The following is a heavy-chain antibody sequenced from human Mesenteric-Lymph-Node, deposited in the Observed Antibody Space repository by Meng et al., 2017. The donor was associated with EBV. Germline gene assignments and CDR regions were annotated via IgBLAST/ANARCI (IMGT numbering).Heavy chain of an antibody. Sequence: QITLKESGPTLXXXXXTXTLXXXFSGFSLITPEVGVGWIRQPPGKALEWLALIYWDDDKRYSPSLKSRLNITKDTSKNQVVLTLTNMDPVDTGTYYCAHQDGYNSIGYLDYWGQGSLVTVSS. D-gene: IGHD5-24*01. J-gene: IGHJ4*02. CDR2: IYWDDDK. CDR3: AHQDGYNSIGYLDY. V-gene: IGHV2-5*02. CDR1: GFSLITPEVG.